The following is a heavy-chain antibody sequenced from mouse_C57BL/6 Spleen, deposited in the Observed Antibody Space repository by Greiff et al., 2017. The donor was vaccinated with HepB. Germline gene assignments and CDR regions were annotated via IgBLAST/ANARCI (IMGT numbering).Heavy chain of an antibody. CDR2: IDPSDSYT. CDR1: GYTFTSYW. Sequence: QVQLQQPGAELVKPGASVKLSCKASGYTFTSYWMQWVKQRPGQGLEWIGEIDPSDSYTNYNQKFKGKATLTVDTSSSTAYMQLSSLTSEDSAVYYCARGGVLDYWGQGTTLTVSS. CDR3: ARGGVLDY. J-gene: IGHJ2*01. V-gene: IGHV1-50*01.